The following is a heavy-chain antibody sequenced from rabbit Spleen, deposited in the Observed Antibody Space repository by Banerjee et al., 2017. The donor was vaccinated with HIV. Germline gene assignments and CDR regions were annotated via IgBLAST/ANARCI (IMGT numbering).Heavy chain of an antibody. D-gene: IGHD1-1*01. J-gene: IGHJ4*01. CDR3: ARDLVAVIGWNFNL. Sequence: EQLEESGGGLVKPEGSLTLTCKASGVSLNDKDVMCWVRQAPGKGLEWIACINIVTGKSVYASWAEGRFIMSRTSSTTVTLQMTSLTAADTATYFCARDLVAVIGWNFNLWGQGTLVPVS. V-gene: IGHV1S45*01. CDR2: INIVTGKS. CDR1: GVSLNDKDV.